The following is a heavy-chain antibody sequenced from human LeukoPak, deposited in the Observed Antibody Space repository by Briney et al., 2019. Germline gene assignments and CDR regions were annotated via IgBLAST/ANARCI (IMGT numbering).Heavy chain of an antibody. CDR1: GYTFTNYY. Sequence: ASVKVSCKASGYTFTNYYIHWVRQAPGQGLEWMGLINPGGANTNYAQNFQGRVTMTRDTSTSTVYMELSSLRSEDTAVYYCARVQWRYYGSGSYPGYWGQGTLVTVSS. J-gene: IGHJ4*02. V-gene: IGHV1-46*01. CDR3: ARVQWRYYGSGSYPGY. D-gene: IGHD3-10*01. CDR2: INPGGANT.